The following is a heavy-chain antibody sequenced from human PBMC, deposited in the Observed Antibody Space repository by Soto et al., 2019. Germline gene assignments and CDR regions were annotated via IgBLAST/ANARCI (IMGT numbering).Heavy chain of an antibody. Sequence: QVQLQQWGAGLLKPSETLSLPCAVYGGSFSGYYWCWIRQPPGKGLEWLGEINQSGSTNYNPSLKSRVTISVDTSKDQFSLKLSSVTAADTAVYYCARTYSSSWSPFDYWGQGTLVTVSS. J-gene: IGHJ4*02. CDR1: GGSFSGYY. CDR3: ARTYSSSWSPFDY. V-gene: IGHV4-34*01. D-gene: IGHD6-13*01. CDR2: INQSGST.